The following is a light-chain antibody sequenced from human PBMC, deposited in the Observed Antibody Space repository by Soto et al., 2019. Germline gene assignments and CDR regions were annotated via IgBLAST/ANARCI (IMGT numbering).Light chain of an antibody. CDR2: AAS. CDR3: QQSYTTPRT. V-gene: IGKV1-39*01. J-gene: IGKJ4*02. CDR1: QSISTF. Sequence: DIQMTQSPSSLSASVGDRVSVTCRASQSISTFLNWYQQRPGEAPKLLIYAASSLQSGVPSRFRGSGSGADFTLTNGSLQPEDFATYYGQQSYTTPRTFGRGTKMEVK.